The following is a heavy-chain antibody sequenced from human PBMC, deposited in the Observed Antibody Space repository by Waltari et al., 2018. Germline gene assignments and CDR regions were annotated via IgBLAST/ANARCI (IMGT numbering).Heavy chain of an antibody. V-gene: IGHV1-69*04. CDR3: AAETWLRVNYYYYYGMDV. D-gene: IGHD5-12*01. CDR1: GCTFSSYA. Sequence: QVQLVQPGAEVRKPGSSVQVSCKASGCTFSSYAISWVRPAAGHGREWMGRSIPILGIANYAQKFQGRVTITADKSTSTAYMELSSLRSEDTAVYYCAAETWLRVNYYYYYGMDVWGQGTTVTVSS. J-gene: IGHJ6*02. CDR2: SIPILGIA.